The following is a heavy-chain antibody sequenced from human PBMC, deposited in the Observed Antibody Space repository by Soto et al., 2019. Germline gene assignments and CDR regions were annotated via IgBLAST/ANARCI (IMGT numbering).Heavy chain of an antibody. Sequence: GESLKISCQGSGYNFASYWIAWVRQMPGKGLEWMGIIFPGDSDTRYSPSFQGQVTISADKSISTAYLQWSSLKASDTAMYYCARGPRFYYYFGMDVWGQGTTVTVSS. J-gene: IGHJ6*02. CDR1: GYNFASYW. CDR2: IFPGDSDT. CDR3: ARGPRFYYYFGMDV. V-gene: IGHV5-51*01.